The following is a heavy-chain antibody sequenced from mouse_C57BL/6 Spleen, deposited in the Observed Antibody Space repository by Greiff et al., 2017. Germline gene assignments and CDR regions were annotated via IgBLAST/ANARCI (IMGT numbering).Heavy chain of an antibody. CDR1: GYTFTSYW. D-gene: IGHD2-3*01. J-gene: IGHJ2*01. Sequence: QVQLQQPGAELVRPGSSVKLSCKASGYTFTSYWMDWVKQRPGQGLEWIGNIYPSDSETHYNQKFKDKATLTVDKSSSTAYMQLSSLTSEDSAVYYCAREEDGYLDYWGQGTTLTVSS. V-gene: IGHV1-61*01. CDR2: IYPSDSET. CDR3: AREEDGYLDY.